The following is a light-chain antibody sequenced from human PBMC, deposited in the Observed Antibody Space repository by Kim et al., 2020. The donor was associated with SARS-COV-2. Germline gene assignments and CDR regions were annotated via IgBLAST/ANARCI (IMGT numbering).Light chain of an antibody. CDR1: NNDVGSHDL. V-gene: IGLV2-23*01. CDR3: CSYAYRSPWL. J-gene: IGLJ3*02. Sequence: GQPITISCSGTNNDVGSHDLVSWYQHHPGAAPKLVIYGDNQRPSGVSSRFSGSKSGNTASLTISGLQPEDEADYYGCSYAYRSPWLFGGGTQLTVL. CDR2: GDN.